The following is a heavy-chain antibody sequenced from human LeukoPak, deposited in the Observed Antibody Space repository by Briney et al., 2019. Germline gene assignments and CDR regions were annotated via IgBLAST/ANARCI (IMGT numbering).Heavy chain of an antibody. CDR1: GGSISSFY. D-gene: IGHD6-19*01. J-gene: IGHJ2*01. V-gene: IGHV4-59*01. Sequence: SETLPLTCTVSGGSISSFYWSWIRQSPGKGLEWMGYIYSGGSTNYNPSLKSRVTMSVDTSMNQFSLKLSSVTAADTALYYCARDEGNGWPLGWHFDLWGRGTLVTVSS. CDR3: ARDEGNGWPLGWHFDL. CDR2: IYSGGST.